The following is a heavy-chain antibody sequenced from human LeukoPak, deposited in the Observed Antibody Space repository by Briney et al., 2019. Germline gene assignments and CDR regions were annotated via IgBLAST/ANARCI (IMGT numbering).Heavy chain of an antibody. CDR2: IHSSGGT. CDR3: IVFGDSNH. J-gene: IGHJ5*02. D-gene: IGHD4-17*01. V-gene: IGHV3-53*01. Sequence: PGGSLRLSCAASGFTGSNNYMGWVRQAPGKGLEWVSAIHSSGGTYYADSVKGRFTISRDTSKNTLYLQINSLRVEDTAVYYCIVFGDSNHWGQGTLVTVSS. CDR1: GFTGSNNY.